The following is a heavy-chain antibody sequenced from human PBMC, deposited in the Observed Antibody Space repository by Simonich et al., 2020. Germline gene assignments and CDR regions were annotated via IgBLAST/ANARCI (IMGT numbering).Heavy chain of an antibody. V-gene: IGHV3-7*01. CDR3: ARDGLGTAYYYYMDV. J-gene: IGHJ6*03. CDR2: IKPDGSEK. D-gene: IGHD7-27*01. CDR1: GFTFSSYW. Sequence: EVQLVESGGGLVQPGGSLRLSCAASGFTFSSYWVSWIRQAPGQGLEWVANIKPDGSEKYYVDSVKGRFTISRDNAKNSRDLQRNSLRAEDTAVYYCARDGLGTAYYYYMDVWGKGTTVTVSS.